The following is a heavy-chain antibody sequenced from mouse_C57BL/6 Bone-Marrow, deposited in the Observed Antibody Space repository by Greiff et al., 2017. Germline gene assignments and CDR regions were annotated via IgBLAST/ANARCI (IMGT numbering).Heavy chain of an antibody. CDR3: ATTVVAYWYFDV. V-gene: IGHV5-17*01. Sequence: EVQLVESGGGLVKPGGSLKLSCAASGFTFSDYGMHWVRQAPEKGLEWVAYISSGSSTIYYADTVKGRFTISSDNAKNTLFLQMTSLRSEDTAMYYCATTVVAYWYFDVWGTGTTVTVSS. CDR2: ISSGSSTI. D-gene: IGHD1-1*01. J-gene: IGHJ1*03. CDR1: GFTFSDYG.